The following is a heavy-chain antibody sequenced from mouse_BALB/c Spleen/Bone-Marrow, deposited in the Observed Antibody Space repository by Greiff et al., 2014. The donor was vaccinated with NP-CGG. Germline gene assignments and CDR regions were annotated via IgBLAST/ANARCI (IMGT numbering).Heavy chain of an antibody. CDR2: IDPANGNT. CDR3: AIYYYGSSGFAY. V-gene: IGHV14-3*02. Sequence: DVQLQESGAELVKPGASVKLSRTASGFNIKDTYMHWVKQRPEQGLEWIGRIDPANGNTKYDPKFQGKATITADTSSNTAYLQLSSLTSEDTAVYYCAIYYYGSSGFAYWGQGTLVTVSA. CDR1: GFNIKDTY. D-gene: IGHD1-1*01. J-gene: IGHJ3*01.